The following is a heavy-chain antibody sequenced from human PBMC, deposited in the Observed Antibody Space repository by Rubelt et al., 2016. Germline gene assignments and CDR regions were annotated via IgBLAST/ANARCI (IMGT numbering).Heavy chain of an antibody. D-gene: IGHD1-1*01. Sequence: PGGSLRLSCIASGYTFNSYRMNWVRQAPGKGLEWVSTIYDGGSPMYYADSVKGRFTISRDNAKNSLYLRMDSLRAADTAVYYCASRPEGPLESDLDYWGQGTLVTVSS. CDR1: GYTFNSYR. CDR3: ASRPEGPLESDLDY. V-gene: IGHV3-48*04. CDR2: IYDGGSPM. J-gene: IGHJ4*02.